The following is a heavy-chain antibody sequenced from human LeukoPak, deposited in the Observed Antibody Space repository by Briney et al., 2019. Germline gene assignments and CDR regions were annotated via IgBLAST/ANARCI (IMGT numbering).Heavy chain of an antibody. CDR2: INHSGST. CDR1: GGSFSDHY. CDR3: AKALVEQRPFVY. Sequence: SETLSLTCAVYGGSFSDHYWNWIRQPPGKGLEWIGEINHSGSTKYNPAPKSRVTISVDTSKTQFSLKLTSGTAADTAVYYGAKALVEQRPFVYWGQGTLVTVSS. D-gene: IGHD6-19*01. V-gene: IGHV4-34*01. J-gene: IGHJ4*02.